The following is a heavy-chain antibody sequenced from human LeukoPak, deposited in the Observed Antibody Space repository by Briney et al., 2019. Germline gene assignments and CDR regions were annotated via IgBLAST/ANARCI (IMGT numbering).Heavy chain of an antibody. CDR3: AQTTGWPGFDF. V-gene: IGHV4-59*08. CDR1: GASTSSRY. D-gene: IGHD6-19*01. CDR2: IYNGRST. J-gene: IGHJ4*02. Sequence: SETLSLTCSASGASTSSRYWSWIRQSPGRTLEWIGHIYNGRSTKYNPSLTSRVTISVDTSKNQFSLSLTSVTAADTAMYYCAQTTGWPGFDFWGPGALVTVSS.